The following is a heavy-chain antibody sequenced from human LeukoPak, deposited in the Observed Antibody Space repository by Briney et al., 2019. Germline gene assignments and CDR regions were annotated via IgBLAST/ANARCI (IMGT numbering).Heavy chain of an antibody. D-gene: IGHD3-22*01. V-gene: IGHV3-23*01. CDR2: ISGSGGST. CDR1: GFTFSSYA. J-gene: IGHJ4*02. Sequence: GGSLRLSCAASGFTFSSYAMSWVRQAPGNGLEWVSAISGSGGSTYYADSVKGRFTISRDNSKNTLYLQMNSLRAEDTAVYYCAKDNLDYDSSGYYYGIFDYWGQGTLVTVSS. CDR3: AKDNLDYDSSGYYYGIFDY.